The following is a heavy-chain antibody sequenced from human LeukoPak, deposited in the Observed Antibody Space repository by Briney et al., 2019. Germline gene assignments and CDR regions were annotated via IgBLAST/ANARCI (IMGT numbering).Heavy chain of an antibody. J-gene: IGHJ4*02. D-gene: IGHD3-22*01. CDR2: IKSKTDGGTT. CDR1: GFTFSNAW. Sequence: PGGSLRLSCAASGFTFSNAWMSWVRQAPGKGLEWVGRIKSKTDGGTTDYAAPVKGRFTISRDDSKNTLYLQMNSLKTEDTAVYHCTTDRPSGTMIVVVNYWGQGTLVTVSS. V-gene: IGHV3-15*01. CDR3: TTDRPSGTMIVVVNY.